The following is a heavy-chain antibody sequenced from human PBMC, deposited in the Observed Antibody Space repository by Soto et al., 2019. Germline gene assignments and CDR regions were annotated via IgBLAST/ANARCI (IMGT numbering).Heavy chain of an antibody. CDR2: ISGSGGST. CDR1: GLTFSSYA. V-gene: IGHV3-23*01. CDR3: ACKLDDFNYYFGMDV. J-gene: IGHJ6*02. Sequence: EVQLLESGGGLVQPGGSLRLSCAASGLTFSSYAMSWVRQAPGKGLEWVSTISGSGGSTYYADSVKGRFTISRDNSKKTLYVQMNSLTAEDTAVYYCACKLDDFNYYFGMDVWGQGTTVTVSS. D-gene: IGHD3-3*01.